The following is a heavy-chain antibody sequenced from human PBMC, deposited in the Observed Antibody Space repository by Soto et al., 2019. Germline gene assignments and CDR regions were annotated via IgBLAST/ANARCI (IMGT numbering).Heavy chain of an antibody. D-gene: IGHD6-6*01. CDR3: ARENSRSSWVSTWYMDV. J-gene: IGHJ6*03. V-gene: IGHV1-69*08. CDR1: GGTFSSYT. CDR2: IIPILGIA. Sequence: QVQLVQSGAEVKKPGSSVKVSCKASGGTFSSYTISWVRQAPGQGLEWMGRIIPILGIANYAQKFQGRVTITADKSTSTAYMELSSLRSEDTAVYYCARENSRSSWVSTWYMDVWGKGTTVTVSS.